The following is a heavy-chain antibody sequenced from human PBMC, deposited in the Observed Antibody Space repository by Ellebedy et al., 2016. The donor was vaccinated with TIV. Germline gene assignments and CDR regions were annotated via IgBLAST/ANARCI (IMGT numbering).Heavy chain of an antibody. J-gene: IGHJ2*01. V-gene: IGHV3-23*01. D-gene: IGHD2-15*01. CDR1: GFTFSRYV. Sequence: PGGSLRLSCAASGFTFSRYVLSWVRQAPGKGLEWVSAVSETDGRTFYADSVKGRFAISRDNAKNSLYLQMNSMRAEDTAVYYCARKVPPPTPAPPHWYFDLWGRGTLVTVSS. CDR2: VSETDGRT. CDR3: ARKVPPPTPAPPHWYFDL.